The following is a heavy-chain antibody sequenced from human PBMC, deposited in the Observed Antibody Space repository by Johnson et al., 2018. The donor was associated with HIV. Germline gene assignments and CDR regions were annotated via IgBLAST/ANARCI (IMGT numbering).Heavy chain of an antibody. Sequence: VQLVESGGGLVQPGRSLRLSCAASGFNFDDYAMHWVRQAPGKGLEWVSGISWNSGSIGYADSVRGRFTISRDNAKNSLYLQMNSLKTEDTAVYYCAREPHNFWSPDAFDNWGQGTMVTVSS. D-gene: IGHD3-3*01. CDR1: GFNFDDYA. V-gene: IGHV3-9*01. J-gene: IGHJ3*02. CDR3: AREPHNFWSPDAFDN. CDR2: ISWNSGSI.